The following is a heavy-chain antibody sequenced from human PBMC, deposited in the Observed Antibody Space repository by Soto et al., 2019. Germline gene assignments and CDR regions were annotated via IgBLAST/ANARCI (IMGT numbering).Heavy chain of an antibody. CDR1: GYKFTGYW. CDR3: ATYSGTSPPKVAY. Sequence: HGESLKISCQASGYKFTGYWIGWVRQLPGEGLEWMGIVFPGDSDTTYSPSFQGQVTISADTSITTVYLQWNSLKASDTAMYYCATYSGTSPPKVAYWGQGTPVTVSS. CDR2: VFPGDSDT. J-gene: IGHJ4*02. V-gene: IGHV5-51*01. D-gene: IGHD1-26*01.